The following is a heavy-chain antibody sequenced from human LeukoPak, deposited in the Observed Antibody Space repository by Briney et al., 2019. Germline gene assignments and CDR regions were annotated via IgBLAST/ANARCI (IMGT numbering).Heavy chain of an antibody. CDR2: INHSGST. Sequence: SETLSLTCAVYGGSFSGYYWSWIRQPPGKGLEWIGEINHSGSTNYNPSLKSRVTISVDTSKNQFSLKLSSVTAADTAVYYCARRLPRRITMVRGAYNWFDPWGQGTLVTVSS. CDR3: ARRLPRRITMVRGAYNWFDP. J-gene: IGHJ5*02. V-gene: IGHV4-34*01. D-gene: IGHD3-10*01. CDR1: GGSFSGYY.